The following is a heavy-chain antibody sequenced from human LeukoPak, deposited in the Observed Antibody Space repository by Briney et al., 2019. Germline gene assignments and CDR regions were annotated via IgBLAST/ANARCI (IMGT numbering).Heavy chain of an antibody. Sequence: GGSLRLSCAASGFTFSSYSMNWVRQAPGKGLEWVSSISSSSSYIYYADSVKGRFTISRDNAKDSLYLQMNSLRAEDTAVYYCARGTYRYSGYDDAFDIWGQGTMVTVSS. D-gene: IGHD5-12*01. CDR3: ARGTYRYSGYDDAFDI. V-gene: IGHV3-21*01. CDR1: GFTFSSYS. CDR2: ISSSSSYI. J-gene: IGHJ3*02.